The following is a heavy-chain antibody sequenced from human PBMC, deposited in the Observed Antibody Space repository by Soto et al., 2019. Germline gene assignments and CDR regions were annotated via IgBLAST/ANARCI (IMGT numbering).Heavy chain of an antibody. CDR3: ARIRFLEWLDDY. D-gene: IGHD3-3*01. CDR2: IYYSGST. CDR1: GGSISSGGYY. J-gene: IGHJ4*02. V-gene: IGHV4-31*03. Sequence: QVQLQESGPGLVKPSQTLSLTCTVSGGSISSGGYYWSWIRQHPGKGLEWIGYIYYSGSTYYNPSLKSRVTISVDTSKNQFSLKLSSVTAADTVVYYCARIRFLEWLDDYWGQGTLVTVSS.